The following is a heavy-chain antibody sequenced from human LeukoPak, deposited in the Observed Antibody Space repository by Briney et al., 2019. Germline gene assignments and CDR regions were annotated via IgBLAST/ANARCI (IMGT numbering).Heavy chain of an antibody. Sequence: GGSLRLSCAASGFTFSSYAMHWVRQAPGKGLEWVAVISYDEINKYYADSVKGRFTISRDDSKNTLYVQMNSLRAEDTAVYYCARDQALYGNGAFNIWGQGTLATVSS. CDR2: ISYDEINK. J-gene: IGHJ3*02. D-gene: IGHD2-8*01. V-gene: IGHV3-30-3*01. CDR3: ARDQALYGNGAFNI. CDR1: GFTFSSYA.